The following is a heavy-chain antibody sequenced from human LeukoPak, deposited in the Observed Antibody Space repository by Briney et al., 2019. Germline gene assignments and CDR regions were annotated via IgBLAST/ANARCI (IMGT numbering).Heavy chain of an antibody. J-gene: IGHJ5*02. CDR2: IYYSGST. Sequence: SETLSLTCTVSGGSISSSSYYWGWICQPPGKGLEWIGSIYYSGSTYYNPSLKSRVTISVDTSKNQFSLKLSSVTAADTAVYYCARSYFDWLFIFDPWGQGTLVTVSS. D-gene: IGHD3-9*01. CDR1: GGSISSSSYY. CDR3: ARSYFDWLFIFDP. V-gene: IGHV4-39*01.